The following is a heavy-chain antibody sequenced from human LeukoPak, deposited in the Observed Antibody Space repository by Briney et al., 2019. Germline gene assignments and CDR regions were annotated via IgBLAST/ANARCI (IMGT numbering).Heavy chain of an antibody. Sequence: GGSLRLSCAASGLAFSSYAMSWVRQAPGKGLEWVSTISVASNTFYADSVKGRFTISRDNSRNTVYLQMTSLRADDTPVYYCADYGVSGVRNNFYWGQGTLVTVSS. CDR2: ISVASNT. CDR1: GLAFSSYA. V-gene: IGHV3-23*01. J-gene: IGHJ4*02. CDR3: ADYGVSGVRNNFY. D-gene: IGHD3-3*01.